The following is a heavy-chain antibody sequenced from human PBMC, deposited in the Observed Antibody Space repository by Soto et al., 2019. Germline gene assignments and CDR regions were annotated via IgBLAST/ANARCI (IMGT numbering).Heavy chain of an antibody. CDR2: ISSSSSTI. CDR1: GFTFSSYS. V-gene: IGHV3-48*01. D-gene: IGHD5-18*01. CDR3: ARDNTAMVTDY. J-gene: IGHJ4*02. Sequence: GGSLRLSCAASGFTFSSYSMNWVRQAPGKGLEWVSYISSSSSTIYYADSVKGRFTISRDNAKNSLYLQMNSLRAEDTAVYYCARDNTAMVTDYWGQGTLVTVSS.